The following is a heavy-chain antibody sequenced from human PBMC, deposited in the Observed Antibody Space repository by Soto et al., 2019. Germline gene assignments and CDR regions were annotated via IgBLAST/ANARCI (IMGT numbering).Heavy chain of an antibody. CDR1: GFTFSNAW. V-gene: IGHV3-15*07. J-gene: IGHJ3*02. CDR3: TPDQGWCSSSWLNDAFDI. Sequence: EVQLVESGGGLVKPGGSLRLSCAASGFTFSNAWMNWVRQAPGKGLEWVGRIKSKTDGGTTDYAAPVKGRFTISRDDSKNTLYLQMNSLKTEETAVYYRTPDQGWCSSSWLNDAFDIWGQGTMVTVSS. CDR2: IKSKTDGGTT. D-gene: IGHD6-13*01.